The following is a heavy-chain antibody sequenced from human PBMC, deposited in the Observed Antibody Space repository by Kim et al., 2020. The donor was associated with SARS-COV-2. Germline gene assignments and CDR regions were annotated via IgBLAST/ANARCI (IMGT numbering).Heavy chain of an antibody. CDR3: ARIREVMYYYDSSGYYYEGGGMDV. CDR1: GGSISSSNW. V-gene: IGHV4-4*02. J-gene: IGHJ6*02. Sequence: SETLSLTCAVSGGSISSSNWWSWVRQPPGKGLEWIGEIYHSGSTNYNPSLKSRVTISVDKSKNQFSLQLSSVTAADTAVYYCARIREVMYYYDSSGYYYEGGGMDVWGQGTTVTVSS. D-gene: IGHD3-22*01. CDR2: IYHSGST.